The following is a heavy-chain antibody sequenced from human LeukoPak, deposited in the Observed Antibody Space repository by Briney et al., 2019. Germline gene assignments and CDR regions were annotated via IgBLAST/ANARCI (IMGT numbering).Heavy chain of an antibody. V-gene: IGHV4-4*07. J-gene: IGHJ4*02. CDR1: RGSISNYW. D-gene: IGHD5-12*01. Sequence: PSETLSLTCTVSRGSISNYWWSWIRRAAGKGLEWIGRVYPSGTTHYNPSLQSRVTLSVDTSKNQFSLKLSSLTAADTAVYYCARDAGGYEDYWGQGTLVTVSS. CDR2: VYPSGTT. CDR3: ARDAGGYEDY.